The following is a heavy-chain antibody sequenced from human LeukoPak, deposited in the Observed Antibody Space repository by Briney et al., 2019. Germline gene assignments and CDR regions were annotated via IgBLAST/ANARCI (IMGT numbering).Heavy chain of an antibody. CDR1: GYTFTGYY. CDR2: INPNSGGT. Sequence: ASVKVSCKASGYTFTGYYMHWVRQAPGQGLEWMGWINPNSGGTNYAQKFQGRVTMTRDTSISTAYMELSRLRSDDTAVYYCARSRWSMAAAIDYWGQGTLVTVSS. CDR3: ARSRWSMAAAIDY. V-gene: IGHV1-2*02. D-gene: IGHD6-13*01. J-gene: IGHJ4*02.